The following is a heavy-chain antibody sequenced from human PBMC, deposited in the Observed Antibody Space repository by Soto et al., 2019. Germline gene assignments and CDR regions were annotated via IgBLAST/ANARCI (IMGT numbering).Heavy chain of an antibody. CDR1: GGSISSYY. CDR3: AGQGTYYYDSSGFDY. V-gene: IGHV4-59*08. Sequence: SETLSLTCNVSGGSISSYYWSWIRQPPGKGLEWIGFIYYSGSTDYNPSLKSRASVSIDTSKNQFSLNLTSVTAADTAVYYCAGQGTYYYDSSGFDYWGQGTLVTVS. J-gene: IGHJ4*02. CDR2: IYYSGST. D-gene: IGHD3-22*01.